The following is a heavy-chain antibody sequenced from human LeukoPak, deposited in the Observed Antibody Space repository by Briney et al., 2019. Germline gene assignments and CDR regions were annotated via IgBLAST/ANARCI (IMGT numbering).Heavy chain of an antibody. J-gene: IGHJ2*01. CDR2: IIPIFGTA. CDR1: GYTFTSYY. V-gene: IGHV1-69*13. Sequence: SVKVSCKASGYTFTSYYMHWVRQAPGQGLERMGGIIPIFGTANYAQKFQGRVTITADESTSTAYMELSSLRSEDTAVYYCAREHYDSSGPSSYFDLWGRGTLVTVSS. D-gene: IGHD3-22*01. CDR3: AREHYDSSGPSSYFDL.